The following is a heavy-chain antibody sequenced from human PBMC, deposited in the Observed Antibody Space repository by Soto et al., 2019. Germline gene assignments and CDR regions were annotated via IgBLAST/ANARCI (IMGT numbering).Heavy chain of an antibody. CDR2: INPKGGDS. V-gene: IGHV1-46*01. Sequence: ASVKVSFKASGYMFVDYYIRWFRHAPGQCLELMGIINPKGGDSKHAQKFQGRVTMTMDTSTSTVYMDLRSLTSEDTAVYYCARVHCGGDCRPGEWLYYSGMDVWGKGTKVT. CDR3: ARVHCGGDCRPGEWLYYSGMDV. CDR1: GYMFVDYY. J-gene: IGHJ6*03. D-gene: IGHD2-21*01.